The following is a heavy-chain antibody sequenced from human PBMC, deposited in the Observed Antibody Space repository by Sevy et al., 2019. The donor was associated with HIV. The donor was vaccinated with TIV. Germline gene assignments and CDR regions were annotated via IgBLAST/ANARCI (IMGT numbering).Heavy chain of an antibody. D-gene: IGHD3-10*01. Sequence: ASVKVSCKASGYTFTGYYMHWVRQAPGQGLEWMGWINPNSGGTNYAQKFQGRVTMTRDTSISTAYMELSRLRSDDTAVYYCARDGGGSGSCYRGNYYYYGMDVWGQGTTVTVSS. CDR2: INPNSGGT. V-gene: IGHV1-2*02. CDR1: GYTFTGYY. CDR3: ARDGGGSGSCYRGNYYYYGMDV. J-gene: IGHJ6*02.